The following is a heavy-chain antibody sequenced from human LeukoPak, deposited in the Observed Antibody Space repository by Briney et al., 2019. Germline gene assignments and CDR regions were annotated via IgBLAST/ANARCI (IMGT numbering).Heavy chain of an antibody. J-gene: IGHJ4*02. D-gene: IGHD3-22*01. CDR1: GFSVSNNY. CDR3: GGYSSLDH. V-gene: IGHV3-53*01. CDR2: IYSGGDK. Sequence: PGGSLRLSCAASGFSVSNNYMSWVRQAPGKGLEWVSLIYSGGDKRYAASVKGRFTISRDNSKNTLHLQMDSLRVEDTAVYYCGGYSSLDHWGQGTLVTVSS.